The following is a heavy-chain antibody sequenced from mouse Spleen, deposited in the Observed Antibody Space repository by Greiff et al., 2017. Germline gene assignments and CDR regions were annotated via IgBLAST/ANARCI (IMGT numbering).Heavy chain of an antibody. CDR3: TTNYGSSPYAMDY. Sequence: QVQLKESGAELVRPGTSVKVSCKASGYAFTNYLIEWVKQRPGQGLEWIGVINPGSGGTNYNEKFKGKATLTADKSSSTAYMQLSSLTSEDTAVYYCTTNYGSSPYAMDYWGQGTSVTVSS. CDR2: INPGSGGT. J-gene: IGHJ4*01. D-gene: IGHD1-1*01. V-gene: IGHV1-54*01. CDR1: GYAFTNYL.